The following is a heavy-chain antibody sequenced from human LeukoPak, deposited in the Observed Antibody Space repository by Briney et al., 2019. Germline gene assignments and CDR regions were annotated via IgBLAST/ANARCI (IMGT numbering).Heavy chain of an antibody. J-gene: IGHJ4*02. V-gene: IGHV3-7*01. CDR2: IKQDGREK. Sequence: GGSLRLSCAASGFTFSDYWMTWVRQAPGKGLEWVANIKQDGREKDYVDSVKGRFTISRDNAKNSLYLQMNSLRAEDTAVYYCARGYYFDYWGQGTLVTVSS. CDR1: GFTFSDYW. CDR3: ARGYYFDY.